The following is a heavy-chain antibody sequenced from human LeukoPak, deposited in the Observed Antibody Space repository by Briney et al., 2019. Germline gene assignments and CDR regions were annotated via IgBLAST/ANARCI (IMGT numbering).Heavy chain of an antibody. CDR1: GFTFSSYG. J-gene: IGHJ4*02. Sequence: PGGSLRLSCAASGFTFSSYGMHWVRQAPGKGLEWVAVIWYDGSNKYYADSVKGRFTISRDNSKNTLYLQMNSLRAEDTAIYYCAKGAYDYIEIAYFDSWGQGTLVTVSS. CDR3: AKGAYDYIEIAYFDS. CDR2: IWYDGSNK. V-gene: IGHV3-33*06. D-gene: IGHD5-12*01.